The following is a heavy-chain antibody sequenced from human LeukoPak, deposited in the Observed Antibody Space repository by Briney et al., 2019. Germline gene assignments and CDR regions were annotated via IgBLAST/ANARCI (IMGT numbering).Heavy chain of an antibody. V-gene: IGHV4-39*01. CDR3: VRHISTNTGYFDS. D-gene: IGHD5-24*01. J-gene: IGHJ4*02. CDR1: GGSINSHSYY. CDR2: VYYDGTS. Sequence: PSETLSLTRTVSGGSINSHSYYWGWIRQPPGKGLEWIGSVYYDGTSYSNPSLKTRVGVFVDTSRDQFSLDLDFVTAADTALYYCVRHISTNTGYFDSCGQGTLVSVSS.